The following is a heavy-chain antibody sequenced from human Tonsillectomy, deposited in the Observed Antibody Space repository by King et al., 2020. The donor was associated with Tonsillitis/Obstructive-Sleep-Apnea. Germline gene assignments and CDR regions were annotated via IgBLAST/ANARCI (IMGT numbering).Heavy chain of an antibody. CDR3: ARGPRTTETTHPLLGY. J-gene: IGHJ4*02. CDR1: GGSFSGYY. D-gene: IGHD4-17*01. Sequence: VQLQQWGAGLLKPSETLSLTCAVYGGSFSGYYWSWIRQPPGKGLEWIGEINHDGSTNYNPSLKSRVTISLDTSKNQFSLKLGSVTAADTAVYFCARGPRTTETTHPLLGYWGQGTLVTVSS. CDR2: INHDGST. V-gene: IGHV4-34*01.